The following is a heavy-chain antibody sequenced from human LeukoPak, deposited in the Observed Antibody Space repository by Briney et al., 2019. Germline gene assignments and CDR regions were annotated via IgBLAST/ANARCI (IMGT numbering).Heavy chain of an antibody. Sequence: ASVTVSCKASGYTFTNYYIHWVRQAPGQGLEWMGWINPNNGGTNYAQKFQGRVTMAGDPSISTAYMELSRLRSDDTAMFYCARDPGANYFDYWGQGNLVTVSS. CDR1: GYTFTNYY. CDR2: INPNNGGT. V-gene: IGHV1-2*02. CDR3: ARDPGANYFDY. D-gene: IGHD7-27*01. J-gene: IGHJ4*02.